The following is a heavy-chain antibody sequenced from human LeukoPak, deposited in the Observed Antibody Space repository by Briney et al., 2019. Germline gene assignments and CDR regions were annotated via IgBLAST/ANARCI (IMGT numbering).Heavy chain of an antibody. CDR3: ARGVARVYFYYYMDV. CDR2: INSNNGDT. D-gene: IGHD2-15*01. CDR1: GYTFTGYY. V-gene: IGHV1-2*02. Sequence: ASVKLSCKATGYTFTGYYMQWVRQAPGQGLEWMGWINSNNGDTNYAQKFQGRVTMTRDTSISTAYMELSGLRSDDTAVYYCARGVARVYFYYYMDVWGKGTTVTVSS. J-gene: IGHJ6*03.